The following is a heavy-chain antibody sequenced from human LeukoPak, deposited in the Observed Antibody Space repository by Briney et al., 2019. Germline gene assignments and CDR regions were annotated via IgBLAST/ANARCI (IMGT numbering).Heavy chain of an antibody. CDR2: IFSNGDT. V-gene: IGHV3-53*01. J-gene: IGHJ4*02. Sequence: PGGSLRLSCTASEFTFSRNYIPWVRQAPGKGLEWVSLIFSNGDTHYADSVKGRFTISRDTSKNTVYLQMNSLRVEDTAMYYCTRDQMNYWGQGTLVTVSS. CDR1: EFTFSRNY. CDR3: TRDQMNY. D-gene: IGHD5-24*01.